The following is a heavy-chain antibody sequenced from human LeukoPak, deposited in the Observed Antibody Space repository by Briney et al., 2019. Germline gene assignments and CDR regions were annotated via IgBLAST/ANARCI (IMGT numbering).Heavy chain of an antibody. Sequence: GASVKVSCKVSGYTLTELSMHWVRQAPGKGLEWMGGFDPEDGETIYAQKFQGRVTMTEDTSTDTAYMELSSLRSEDTAVYYCAILWFGELGEGFDYWGQGTLVTVSS. D-gene: IGHD3-10*01. J-gene: IGHJ4*02. CDR1: GYTLTELS. CDR3: AILWFGELGEGFDY. CDR2: FDPEDGET. V-gene: IGHV1-24*01.